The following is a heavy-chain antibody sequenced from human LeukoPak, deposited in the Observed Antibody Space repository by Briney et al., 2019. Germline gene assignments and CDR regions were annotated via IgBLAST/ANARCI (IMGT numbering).Heavy chain of an antibody. V-gene: IGHV5-51*01. CDR2: IYPDESDT. CDR1: GYSFSNYW. Sequence: GESLKISCKGSGYSFSNYWIGWVRQMPGKGLEWMGIIYPDESDTRYSPSFQGQVTISADRSISTAYLQWSSLKASDTAIYYCARHEGGGWYVDYWGQGTLVTVSS. CDR3: ARHEGGGWYVDY. D-gene: IGHD6-19*01. J-gene: IGHJ4*02.